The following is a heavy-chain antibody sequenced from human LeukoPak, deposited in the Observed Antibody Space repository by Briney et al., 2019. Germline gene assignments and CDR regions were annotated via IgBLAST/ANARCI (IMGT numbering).Heavy chain of an antibody. Sequence: PSETLSLTCTVSGGSISSYYWSWIRQPPGKGLEWIGYIYYSGSTNYNPSLKSRVTISVDTSKNQFSLKLSSVTAEDTAVYYCTRREAYSGCHDYWGQGTLVTVSS. CDR1: GGSISSYY. J-gene: IGHJ4*02. D-gene: IGHD1-26*01. CDR3: TRREAYSGCHDY. V-gene: IGHV4-59*08. CDR2: IYYSGST.